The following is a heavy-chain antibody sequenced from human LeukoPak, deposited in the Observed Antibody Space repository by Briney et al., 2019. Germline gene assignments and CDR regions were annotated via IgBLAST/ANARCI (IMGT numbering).Heavy chain of an antibody. V-gene: IGHV4-39*01. J-gene: IGHJ4*02. CDR1: GASISSYSHY. CDR2: VYYSGST. CDR3: ALRPQWLLHEY. D-gene: IGHD3-22*01. Sequence: SETLSLTCGVSGASISSYSHYWGWIRQPPGKGLEWIGSVYYSGSTYYNPSLKSRVTISIDTSKNQFSLNLRSVTAADTAVYYCALRPQWLLHEYWGKGTLVTVSS.